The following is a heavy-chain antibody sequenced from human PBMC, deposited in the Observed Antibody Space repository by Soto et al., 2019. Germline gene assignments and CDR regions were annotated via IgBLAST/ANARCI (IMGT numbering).Heavy chain of an antibody. V-gene: IGHV1-58*01. Sequence: SVKVSCKASGFTFTSSAVQWVRQARGQRLEWIGWIVVGSGNTNYAQKFQERVTITRDMSTSTAYMELSSLRSEDTAVYYCAADRTYDFWSGSEARNYYGMDVWGQGTTITVSS. CDR3: AADRTYDFWSGSEARNYYGMDV. CDR2: IVVGSGNT. D-gene: IGHD3-3*01. J-gene: IGHJ6*02. CDR1: GFTFTSSA.